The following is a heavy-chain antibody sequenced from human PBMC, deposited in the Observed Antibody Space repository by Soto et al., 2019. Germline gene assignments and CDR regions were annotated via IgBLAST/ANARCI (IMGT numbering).Heavy chain of an antibody. CDR1: GFTFSSYA. CDR2: ISTNGGST. CDR3: VKGEYYYDSSGYYPFDL. Sequence: GGSLRLSCSASGFTFSSYAMHWVRQAPGKGLEYVSSISTNGGSTHYADSVKGRFTISRDNSKNTQYLQMSSLRADDTAVYYCVKGEYYYDSSGYYPFDLWGRGTLVTVSS. J-gene: IGHJ2*01. D-gene: IGHD3-22*01. V-gene: IGHV3-64D*06.